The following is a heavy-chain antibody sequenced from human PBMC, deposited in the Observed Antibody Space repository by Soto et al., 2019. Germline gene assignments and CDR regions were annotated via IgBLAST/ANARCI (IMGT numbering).Heavy chain of an antibody. D-gene: IGHD3-3*01. CDR2: IYYSGST. J-gene: IGHJ6*04. V-gene: IGHV4-59*01. CDR3: ARAGAYYDFWSGYYTMDV. CDR1: GGSISSYY. Sequence: SETLSLTCTVSGGSISSYYWSWIRQPPGKGLEWIGYIYYSGSTNYNPSLKSRVTISVDTSKNQFSLKLSSVTAADTAVYYCARAGAYYDFWSGYYTMDVWGKGTTVTVSS.